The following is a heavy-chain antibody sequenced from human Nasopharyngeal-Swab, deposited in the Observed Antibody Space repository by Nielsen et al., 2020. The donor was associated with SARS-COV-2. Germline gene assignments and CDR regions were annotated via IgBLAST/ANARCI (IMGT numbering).Heavy chain of an antibody. D-gene: IGHD5-18*01. CDR2: NTHSGST. Sequence: SETLSLTCAVYGGSFNDFYWSWLRQPPGERPEWIGENTHSGSTNYNPSLRSRSTISVDTSKNQFSLTLSSVTAADTAVYYCARDAYGYGGYMDVWGKGTTVTVSS. J-gene: IGHJ6*03. CDR1: GGSFNDFY. V-gene: IGHV4-34*01. CDR3: ARDAYGYGGYMDV.